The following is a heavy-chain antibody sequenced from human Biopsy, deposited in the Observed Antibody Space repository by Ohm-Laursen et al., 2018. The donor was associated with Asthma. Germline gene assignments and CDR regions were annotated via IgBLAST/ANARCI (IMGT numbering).Heavy chain of an antibody. V-gene: IGHV3-30*03. Sequence: SLRLSCAASGFTFSSYGMHWVRQAPGKGLEGVAVISYDGSNKYYADSVKGRFTISRDNSKNTLYLQMNSLRAEDTAVYYCASQSSGPDFWSGYYYFDYWGQGTLVTVSS. CDR3: ASQSSGPDFWSGYYYFDY. CDR2: ISYDGSNK. J-gene: IGHJ4*02. D-gene: IGHD3-3*01. CDR1: GFTFSSYG.